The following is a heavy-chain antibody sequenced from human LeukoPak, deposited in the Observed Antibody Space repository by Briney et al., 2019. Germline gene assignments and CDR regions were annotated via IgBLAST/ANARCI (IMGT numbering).Heavy chain of an antibody. Sequence: GGSLRLSCAASGFTVSSNYMSWVRQAPGKGLEWASVIYSGGSTYYADSVKGRFTISRDNSKNTLYLQMNSLRAEDTAVYYCARVMVPSYYDILTGYLDYWGQGTLVTVSS. CDR2: IYSGGST. J-gene: IGHJ4*02. CDR1: GFTVSSNY. D-gene: IGHD3-9*01. CDR3: ARVMVPSYYDILTGYLDY. V-gene: IGHV3-66*01.